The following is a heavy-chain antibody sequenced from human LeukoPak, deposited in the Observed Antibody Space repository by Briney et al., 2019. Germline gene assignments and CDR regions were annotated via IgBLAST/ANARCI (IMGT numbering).Heavy chain of an antibody. V-gene: IGHV1-24*01. CDR2: FDPEDGET. CDR3: ATLPTAVTSTYYYGMDV. CDR1: GYTLTELS. D-gene: IGHD3-10*01. J-gene: IGHJ6*02. Sequence: ASVKVSCKVSGYTLTELSMHWVRQAPGKGLEWMGGFDPEDGETIYAQKFQGRVTMTEDTSTDTAYMELSSLRSEDMAVYYCATLPTAVTSTYYYGMDVWGQGTTVTVSS.